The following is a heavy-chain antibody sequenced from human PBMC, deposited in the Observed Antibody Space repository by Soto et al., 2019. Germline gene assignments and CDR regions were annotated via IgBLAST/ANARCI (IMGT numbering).Heavy chain of an antibody. V-gene: IGHV1-69*12. D-gene: IGHD3-22*01. CDR2: IIPIFGTA. CDR1: GGTFSSYA. CDR3: ARDSRPSRGYYPYCFAP. J-gene: IGHJ5*02. Sequence: QVQLVQSGAEVKKPGSSVKVSCKASGGTFSSYAITWVRQAPGQGLEWMGGIIPIFGTANYAQKFQARVTITADDSTSTAYLELSSLSSDDTAVYYCARDSRPSRGYYPYCFAPWGQGTLVTVSS.